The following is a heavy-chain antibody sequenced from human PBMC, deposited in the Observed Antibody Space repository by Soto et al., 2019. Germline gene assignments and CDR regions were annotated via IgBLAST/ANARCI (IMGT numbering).Heavy chain of an antibody. D-gene: IGHD3-22*01. V-gene: IGHV1-18*01. CDR3: AGDAYDSSGYYFDDYFDY. CDR1: GYTFTSYG. J-gene: IGHJ4*02. CDR2: ISAYNGNT. Sequence: QVQLVQSGAEVKKPGASVKVSCKASGYTFTSYGISWVRQAPGQGLEWMGWISAYNGNTNYAQKLQGRVTMTTDTSTSTAYMELRSLRSDDTAVYYCAGDAYDSSGYYFDDYFDYWGQGTLVTVSS.